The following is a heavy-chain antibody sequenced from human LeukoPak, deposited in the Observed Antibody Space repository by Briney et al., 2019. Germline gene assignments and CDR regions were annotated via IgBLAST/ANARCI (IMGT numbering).Heavy chain of an antibody. CDR2: IRSKAYGGTT. CDR1: GFTFGDYA. D-gene: IGHD3-9*01. J-gene: IGHJ4*02. Sequence: GGSLRLSCTASGFTFGDYAVSWVRHAPGKGLEWVGFIRSKAYGGTTEYAASVKGRFTISRDDSKSIAYLQMNSLKTEDTAVYYCTRTTTILRYFDWLSDYWGQGTLVTVSS. V-gene: IGHV3-49*04. CDR3: TRTTTILRYFDWLSDY.